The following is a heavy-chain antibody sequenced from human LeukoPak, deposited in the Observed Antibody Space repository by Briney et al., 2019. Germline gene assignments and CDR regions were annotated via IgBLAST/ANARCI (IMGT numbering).Heavy chain of an antibody. J-gene: IGHJ6*02. V-gene: IGHV4-34*01. Sequence: SETLSLTCAAYGGSFSGYYWSWIRQPPGKGLEWIGEINHSGSTNYNPSLKSRVTISVDTSKNQFSLKLSSVAAADTAVYYCARGRRARYCSGGSCYSDYYYYGMDVWGQGTTVTVSS. CDR1: GGSFSGYY. CDR3: ARGRRARYCSGGSCYSDYYYYGMDV. CDR2: INHSGST. D-gene: IGHD2-15*01.